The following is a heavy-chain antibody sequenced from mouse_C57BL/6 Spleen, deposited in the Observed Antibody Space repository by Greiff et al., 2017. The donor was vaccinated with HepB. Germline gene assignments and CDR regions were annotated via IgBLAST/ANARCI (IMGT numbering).Heavy chain of an antibody. CDR1: GYTFTSYW. CDR3: ARGHYAMDY. Sequence: QVQLQQSGAELVKPGASVKLSCKASGYTFTSYWMQWVKQRPGQGLEWIGEIDPSDSYTNYNQKFKGKATLTVDTSSSTAYMQLSSLTSEDSAVYYCARGHYAMDYWGQGTSVTVSS. J-gene: IGHJ4*01. V-gene: IGHV1-50*01. CDR2: IDPSDSYT.